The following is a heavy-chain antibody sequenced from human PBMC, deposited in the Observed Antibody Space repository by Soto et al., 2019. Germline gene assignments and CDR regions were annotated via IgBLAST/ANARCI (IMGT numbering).Heavy chain of an antibody. Sequence: QVQLVQSGAEVKKPGSSVKVSCEASGGTFSSYLINWVRQAPGQGLEWMGGIIPFFGTSNYAQKFQGRVTITAEDSTSTAYMELRSLRAEDTAGYYCARVGHITNYGMAVWGQGTTVTVSS. CDR1: GGTFSSYL. D-gene: IGHD1-26*01. J-gene: IGHJ6*02. V-gene: IGHV1-69*01. CDR2: IIPFFGTS. CDR3: ARVGHITNYGMAV.